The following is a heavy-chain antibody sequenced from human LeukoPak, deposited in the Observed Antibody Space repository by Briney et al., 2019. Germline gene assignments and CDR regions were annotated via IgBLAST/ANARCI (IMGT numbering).Heavy chain of an antibody. CDR2: ISGSGGST. D-gene: IGHD3-22*01. J-gene: IGHJ6*02. CDR1: GFTFSSYA. Sequence: GGSLRLSCAASGFTFSSYAMSWVRQAPGKGLEWVSAISGSGGSTYYADSVKGRFTISRDNSKNTLYLQMNSLRAEDTAVYYCAKSPRKYYYDSSGYYAENYYGMDVWGQGTTVTVSS. V-gene: IGHV3-23*01. CDR3: AKSPRKYYYDSSGYYAENYYGMDV.